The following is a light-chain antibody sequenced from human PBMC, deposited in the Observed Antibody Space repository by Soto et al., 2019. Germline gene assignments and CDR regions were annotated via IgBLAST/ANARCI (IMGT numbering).Light chain of an antibody. V-gene: IGKV3-20*01. CDR3: QQYGNSPRWT. CDR1: QSVGSVY. Sequence: DIVLTQSPGTLSLSPGERATLSCRASQSVGSVYLAWYQQKPGQAPRLLIHGASNRASGIPDRFSGSGSGTDFTLTISRLEPEDFAVYYCQQYGNSPRWTFGQGTKVDIK. CDR2: GAS. J-gene: IGKJ1*01.